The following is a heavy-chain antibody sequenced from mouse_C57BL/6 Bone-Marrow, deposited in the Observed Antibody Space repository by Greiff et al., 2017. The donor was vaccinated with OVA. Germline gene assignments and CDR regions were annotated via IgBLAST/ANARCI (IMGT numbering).Heavy chain of an antibody. J-gene: IGHJ3*01. Sequence: EVQLQQSGAELVKPGASVKLSCTASGFNIKDYYMHWVKQRTEQGLEWIGRIDPEDGETKYAPKFQGKATITADTSSNTAYLQLSSLTSEDTAVYYCALYYYGRSHFAYWGQGTLVTVSA. D-gene: IGHD1-1*01. CDR3: ALYYYGRSHFAY. CDR1: GFNIKDYY. CDR2: IDPEDGET. V-gene: IGHV14-2*01.